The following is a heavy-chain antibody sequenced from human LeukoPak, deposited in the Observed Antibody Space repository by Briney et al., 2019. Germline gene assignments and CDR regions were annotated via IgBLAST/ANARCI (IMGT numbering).Heavy chain of an antibody. V-gene: IGHV4-31*03. CDR1: GGSISSGGYY. CDR3: ARGSWIQLWGGFDY. CDR2: IYYSGST. D-gene: IGHD5-18*01. J-gene: IGHJ4*02. Sequence: PSQTLSLTCTVSGGSISSGGYYWSWIRQHPGKGLEWIGYIYYSGSTYYNPSLKSRVTISVDTSKNQFSLKLSSVTAADTAVYYCARGSWIQLWGGFDYWGQGTLVTVSS.